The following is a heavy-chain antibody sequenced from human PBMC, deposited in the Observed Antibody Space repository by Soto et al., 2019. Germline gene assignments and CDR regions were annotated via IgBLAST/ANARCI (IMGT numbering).Heavy chain of an antibody. CDR1: GDSFTNYD. Sequence: XATLSLTCTVSGDSFTNYDWTWIRQPAGKGLEWIGLMHPSESTDYSPSLKSRVTMSLDSSKNQFSLNLRSVTAADTAVYYCVRKNCQGISCYTLGFWGPGTLVTVSS. V-gene: IGHV4-4*07. CDR2: MHPSEST. CDR3: VRKNCQGISCYTLGF. D-gene: IGHD3-3*01. J-gene: IGHJ4*02.